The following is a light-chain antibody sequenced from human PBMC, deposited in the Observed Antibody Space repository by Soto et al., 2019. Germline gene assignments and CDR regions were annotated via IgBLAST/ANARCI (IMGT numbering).Light chain of an antibody. CDR2: LNSDGSH. J-gene: IGLJ3*02. CDR3: QTAGTGTRYCV. CDR1: SGHSGYA. V-gene: IGLV4-69*01. Sequence: QPVLTQSPSASASLGASVKLTCTLTSGHSGYAIAWHQQQPETGPRYLLKLNSDGSHRTGDGTPDRFSASSAGAARYLTIARLQAEEEADYYCQTAGTGTRYCVFGGGTKLTVL.